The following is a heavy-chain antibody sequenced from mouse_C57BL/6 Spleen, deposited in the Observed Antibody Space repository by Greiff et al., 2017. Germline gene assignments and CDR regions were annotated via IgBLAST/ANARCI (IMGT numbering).Heavy chain of an antibody. D-gene: IGHD4-1*01. CDR2: IYPGDGDT. V-gene: IGHV1-80*01. CDR3: ARTGSHWYFDV. CDR1: GYAFSSYW. J-gene: IGHJ1*03. Sequence: QVQLQQSGAELVKPGASVKISCTASGYAFSSYWMNWVKQRPGKGLEWIGQIYPGDGDTNYNGKFKGKATLTADKSSSTAYMQLSSLTSEDSAVYFCARTGSHWYFDVWGTGTTVTVSS.